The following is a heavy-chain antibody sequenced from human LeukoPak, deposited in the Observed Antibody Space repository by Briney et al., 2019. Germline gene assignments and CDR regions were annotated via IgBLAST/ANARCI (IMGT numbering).Heavy chain of an antibody. CDR2: ISYDGSNK. CDR3: AKGYGSGWYVFDY. CDR1: GFTFSSYG. D-gene: IGHD6-19*01. Sequence: GGSLRLSCAASGFTFSSYGMHWVRQAPGKGLEWVAVISYDGSNKYYADSVKGRFTISRDNSKNTLYLQMNSLRAEDTAVYYCAKGYGSGWYVFDYWGQGTLVTVSP. V-gene: IGHV3-30*18. J-gene: IGHJ4*02.